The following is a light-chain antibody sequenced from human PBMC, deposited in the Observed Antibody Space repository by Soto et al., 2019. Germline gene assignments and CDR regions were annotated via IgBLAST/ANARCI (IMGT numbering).Light chain of an antibody. CDR1: QSVSSN. Sequence: EIVLTQSPATLSLSPGERATLSCRASQSVSSNLAWYQQKPGQAPRLLISGASTRATGIPARFSGSGSGSEFTLTISSLQSEDFAVYYCQQYNEWPQITFGQGTRLEI. J-gene: IGKJ5*01. CDR2: GAS. CDR3: QQYNEWPQIT. V-gene: IGKV3D-15*01.